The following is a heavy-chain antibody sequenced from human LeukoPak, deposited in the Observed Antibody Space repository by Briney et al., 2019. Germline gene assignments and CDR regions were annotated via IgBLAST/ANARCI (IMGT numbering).Heavy chain of an antibody. Sequence: PSETLSLTCAVYGGSFSGYYWSWIRQPPGKGLEWIGSIYYSGSTYYNPSLKSRVTISVDTSKNQFSLKLSSVTAADTAVYYCARHEDYYYYMDVWGKGTTVTVSS. V-gene: IGHV4-34*01. J-gene: IGHJ6*03. CDR1: GGSFSGYY. CDR2: IYYSGST. CDR3: ARHEDYYYYMDV.